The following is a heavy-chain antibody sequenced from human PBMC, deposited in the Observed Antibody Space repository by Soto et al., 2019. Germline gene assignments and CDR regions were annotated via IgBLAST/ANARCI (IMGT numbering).Heavy chain of an antibody. CDR1: GFSFSSYA. J-gene: IGHJ4*02. CDR3: AKLSRVAVDGTMDY. CDR2: ISASGGST. V-gene: IGHV3-23*01. Sequence: GGSLRLSCAASGFSFSSYAMTWVRQAPGKGLEWVSGISASGGSTYYADSVKGRFTISRDNSKNTLYLQMNSLRAEDTAVYYCAKLSRVAVDGTMDYWGQGALVTVSS. D-gene: IGHD6-19*01.